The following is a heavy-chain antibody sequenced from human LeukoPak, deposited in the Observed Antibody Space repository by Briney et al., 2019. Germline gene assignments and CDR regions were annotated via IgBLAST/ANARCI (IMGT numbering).Heavy chain of an antibody. V-gene: IGHV3-23*01. CDR3: AKNPLLAGTIYFDY. J-gene: IGHJ4*02. D-gene: IGHD6-19*01. CDR2: ISGGGDRI. Sequence: ASVKVSCKASGYTFSNHAMSWVRQAPGKGLEWVSSISGGGDRINYADSVKGRFTISRDNSRNTLYLQMNNLGAEDTAVYYCAKNPLLAGTIYFDYWGQGTLVTVSS. CDR1: GYTFSNHA.